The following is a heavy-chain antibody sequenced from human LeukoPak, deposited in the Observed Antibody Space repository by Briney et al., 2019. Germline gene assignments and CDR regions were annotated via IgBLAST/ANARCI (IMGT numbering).Heavy chain of an antibody. D-gene: IGHD4-17*01. CDR1: GDSIGSGDYY. Sequence: SQTLSLTCTVSGDSIGSGDYYWSWIRQPAGKGLEWIGRIYTSGSTNYNPSLKSRVTISLDTSKNQFSLKLSSVTAADTAVYYCANSIDFDYGDYYFDYWGQGALVTISS. CDR2: IYTSGST. J-gene: IGHJ4*02. V-gene: IGHV4-61*02. CDR3: ANSIDFDYGDYYFDY.